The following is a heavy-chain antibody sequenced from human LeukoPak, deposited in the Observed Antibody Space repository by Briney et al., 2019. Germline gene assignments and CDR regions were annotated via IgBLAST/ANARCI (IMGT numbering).Heavy chain of an antibody. J-gene: IGHJ3*02. Sequence: SETLSLTCTVSGGSISSYYWSWIRQPPGKGLEWIGYIYYSGSTNYNPSLKSRVTISVGTSKNQFSLKLSSVTAADTAVYYCARDLYVRDWPFDIWGQGTMVTVSS. CDR2: IYYSGST. V-gene: IGHV4-59*01. CDR3: ARDLYVRDWPFDI. CDR1: GGSISSYY. D-gene: IGHD2-2*02.